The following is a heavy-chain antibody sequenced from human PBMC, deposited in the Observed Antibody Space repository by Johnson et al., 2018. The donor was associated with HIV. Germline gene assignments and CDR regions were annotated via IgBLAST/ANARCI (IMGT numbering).Heavy chain of an antibody. D-gene: IGHD6-13*01. CDR3: ARAYSSSWYRDDAFDI. J-gene: IGHJ3*02. CDR2: IWYDGSNK. Sequence: QVQLVESGGGVVQPGRSLRLSCAASGFTFSSYAMHWVRQAPGKGLEWVAVIWYDGSNKYYVDSVKGRFTISRDNSKNTLYLQMNSRRAEDTAVYYCARAYSSSWYRDDAFDIWGQGTMVTVSS. CDR1: GFTFSSYA. V-gene: IGHV3-33*01.